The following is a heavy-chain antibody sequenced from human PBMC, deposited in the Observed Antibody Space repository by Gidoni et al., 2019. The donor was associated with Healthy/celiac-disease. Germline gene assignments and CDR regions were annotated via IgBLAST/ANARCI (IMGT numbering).Heavy chain of an antibody. D-gene: IGHD6-19*01. CDR1: GFTFDEYG. Sequence: EVQLVESGGGVVRTGGSLRLSCAASGFTFDEYGMSWVRQAPGKGLEWVSGINWNVGSTGYADSVKGRFTISRDNAKNSLYLLMNSLRAADTALYYCARVSGSVPSYYYYYYGMDVWGQGTTVTVSS. V-gene: IGHV3-20*04. CDR2: INWNVGST. CDR3: ARVSGSVPSYYYYYYGMDV. J-gene: IGHJ6*02.